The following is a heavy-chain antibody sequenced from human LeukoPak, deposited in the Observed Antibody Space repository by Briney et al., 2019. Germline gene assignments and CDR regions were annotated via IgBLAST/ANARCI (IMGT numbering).Heavy chain of an antibody. CDR1: GYTFIAYY. D-gene: IGHD1-14*01. CDR3: ARHDNHHTYFDY. Sequence: ASVKVSCKAFGYTFIAYYIHWVRQAPGQGLEWMGWINPNSGGTNYAQKLQGRVTMTTDTSTNTAYMELRGLTSDDTAVYYCARHDNHHTYFDYWGQGTLVTVSS. CDR2: INPNSGGT. J-gene: IGHJ4*02. V-gene: IGHV1-2*02.